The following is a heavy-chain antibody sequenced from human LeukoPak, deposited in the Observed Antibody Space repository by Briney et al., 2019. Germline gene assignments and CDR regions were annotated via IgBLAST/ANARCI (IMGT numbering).Heavy chain of an antibody. Sequence: VASVKVSCKASGYTFTSYYMHWVRQAPGQGLEWMGWISAYNGNTNYAQKLQGRVTMTTDTSTSTAYMELRSLRSDDTAVYYCARVSQRYSSGWYIGYYYYYMDVWGKGTTVTISS. CDR3: ARVSQRYSSGWYIGYYYYYMDV. D-gene: IGHD6-19*01. CDR2: ISAYNGNT. V-gene: IGHV1-18*04. J-gene: IGHJ6*03. CDR1: GYTFTSYY.